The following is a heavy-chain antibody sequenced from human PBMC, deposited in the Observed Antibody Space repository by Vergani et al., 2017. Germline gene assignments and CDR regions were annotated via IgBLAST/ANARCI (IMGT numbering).Heavy chain of an antibody. V-gene: IGHV4-30-4*01. CDR1: GGSIRNDDYY. J-gene: IGHJ5*02. CDR3: ARTRSALGNYYDSSGYEFDP. Sequence: QVQLQESGPGVVKPSQTLSLTCTVSGGSIRNDDYYWSWIRQPPGKGLEWIGYIYDSGSTYNNPSLKSRVTISVDTSKNQFSLKLSSVTAADTAVYYCARTRSALGNYYDSSGYEFDPWGQGTLVTVSS. CDR2: IYDSGST. D-gene: IGHD3-22*01.